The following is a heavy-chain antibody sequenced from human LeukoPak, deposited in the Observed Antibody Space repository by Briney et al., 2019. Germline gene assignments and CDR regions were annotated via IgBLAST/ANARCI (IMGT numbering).Heavy chain of an antibody. CDR1: GGSISSYY. CDR2: IYYSGST. V-gene: IGHV4-59*01. J-gene: IGHJ5*02. D-gene: IGHD2-2*01. Sequence: SETLSLTCTVSGGSISSYYWSWIRQPPGKGLEWIGYIYYSGSTNYNPSLKSRVTISVDTSKNQFSLKLSSVTAADTAVYYCARGVVPAATSPGFDPWGQGTLVTVSS. CDR3: ARGVVPAATSPGFDP.